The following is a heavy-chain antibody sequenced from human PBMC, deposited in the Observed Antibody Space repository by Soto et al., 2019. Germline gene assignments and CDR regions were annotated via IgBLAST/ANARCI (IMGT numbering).Heavy chain of an antibody. CDR3: AREIIVVVPAPSHWFDP. V-gene: IGHV1-69*08. CDR2: IIPIPGIA. Sequence: QVQLVQSGAEVKKPGSSVKVSCKASGGTFSSYTISWVRQAPGQGLEWMGRIIPIPGIANYAQKFQGRVTITADKSTSTAYMELSSLRSEDTAVYYCAREIIVVVPAPSHWFDPWGQGTLVTVSS. CDR1: GGTFSSYT. J-gene: IGHJ5*02. D-gene: IGHD2-2*01.